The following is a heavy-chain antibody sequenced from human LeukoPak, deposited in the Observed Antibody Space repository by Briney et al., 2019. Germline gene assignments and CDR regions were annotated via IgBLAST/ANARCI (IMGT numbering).Heavy chain of an antibody. J-gene: IGHJ5*02. CDR2: INAGNGNT. V-gene: IGHV1-3*01. CDR3: AREPDYYDSSGYPWFDP. CDR1: GYIFISYA. D-gene: IGHD3-22*01. Sequence: ASVKVSCKASGYIFISYAMHWVRQAPGQRLEWMGWINAGNGNTKYSQKFQGRVTITRDTSASTAYMELSSLRSEDTAVYYCAREPDYYDSSGYPWFDPWGQGTLVTVSS.